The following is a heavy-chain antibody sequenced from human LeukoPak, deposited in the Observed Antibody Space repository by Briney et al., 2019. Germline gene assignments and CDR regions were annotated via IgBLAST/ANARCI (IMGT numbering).Heavy chain of an antibody. V-gene: IGHV1-69*04. J-gene: IGHJ5*02. CDR2: IIPILGIA. D-gene: IGHD4-23*01. CDR1: GGTFSSYA. CDR3: ARDTVGDPNWFDP. Sequence: SVKVSCKASGGTFSSYAISWVRQAPGQGLEWMGRIIPILGIANCAQKFQGRVTITADKSTSTAYMELSSLRSEDTAVYYCARDTVGDPNWFDPWGQGTLVTVSS.